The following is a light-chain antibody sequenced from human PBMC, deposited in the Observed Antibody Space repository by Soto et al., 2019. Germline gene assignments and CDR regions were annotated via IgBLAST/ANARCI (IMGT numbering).Light chain of an antibody. J-gene: IGKJ1*01. Sequence: DIQMTQSPSSLSASVEDRVIITCRASQSISNHLNWHQQKPGKAPKLLIYDASSLQSGVPPRFSGSGSGTEFTLTIRSLQPDDIATYYCQQYSSYSAWTFGEGTKVDIK. CDR2: DAS. V-gene: IGKV1-5*01. CDR3: QQYSSYSAWT. CDR1: QSISNH.